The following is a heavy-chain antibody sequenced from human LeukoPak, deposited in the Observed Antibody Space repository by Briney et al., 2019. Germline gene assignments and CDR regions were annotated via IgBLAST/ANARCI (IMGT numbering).Heavy chain of an antibody. D-gene: IGHD3-10*01. CDR1: GDSISSYY. CDR3: AREQFTMVRGAADHIQFYYYGMDV. Sequence: SETLSLTCTVSGDSISSYYWSWIRQPAGKGLEWIGRIYTSGSTNYNPSLKSRVTMSVDTSKNQFSLKLSSVTAADTAVYYCAREQFTMVRGAADHIQFYYYGMDVWGQGTTVTVSS. J-gene: IGHJ6*02. CDR2: IYTSGST. V-gene: IGHV4-4*07.